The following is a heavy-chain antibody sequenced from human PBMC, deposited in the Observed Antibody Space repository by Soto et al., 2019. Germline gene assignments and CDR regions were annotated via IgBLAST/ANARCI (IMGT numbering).Heavy chain of an antibody. CDR2: IIPLFGTP. CDR1: GGIFSTYA. Sequence: QVQLVQSGAEVKKPGSSVKVSCKASGGIFSTYAISWLRQAPGQGLEWMGGIIPLFGTPNYAQRFQGRVTITADESTSTAYMDLSRLRSEDTAVYYCSRDRDYYGSENYYNRIDFWGQGTLVTVSS. D-gene: IGHD3-10*01. J-gene: IGHJ4*02. V-gene: IGHV1-69*01. CDR3: SRDRDYYGSENYYNRIDF.